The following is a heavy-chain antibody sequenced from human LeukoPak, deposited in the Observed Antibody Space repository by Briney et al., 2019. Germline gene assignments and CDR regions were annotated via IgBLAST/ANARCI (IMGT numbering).Heavy chain of an antibody. J-gene: IGHJ6*02. CDR3: ARDNWNYGSSMDV. D-gene: IGHD1-7*01. CDR2: IYYSGST. V-gene: IGHV4-59*01. Sequence: PSETLSLTCTVSGGSISSYYWSWIRQPPGKGLEWIGYIYYSGSTNYNPSLKSRVTISVDTSKNQFSLKLSSVTAADTAVYYCARDNWNYGSSMDVWGQGTTVTVSS. CDR1: GGSISSYY.